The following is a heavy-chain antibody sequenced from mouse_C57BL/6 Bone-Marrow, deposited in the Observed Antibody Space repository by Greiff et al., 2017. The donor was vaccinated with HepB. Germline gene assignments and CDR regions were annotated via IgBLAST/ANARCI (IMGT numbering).Heavy chain of an antibody. V-gene: IGHV5-6*02. CDR1: GFTFSSYG. CDR2: ISSGGSYT. J-gene: IGHJ4*01. CDR3: ARGGRPKAMDY. D-gene: IGHD6-5*01. Sequence: DVKLVESGGDLVKPGGSLKLSCAASGFTFSSYGMSWVRQTPDKRLEWVATISSGGSYTYYPDSVKGRFTISRDNAKNTLYLQMSSLKSEDTAMYYCARGGRPKAMDYWGQGTSVTVSS.